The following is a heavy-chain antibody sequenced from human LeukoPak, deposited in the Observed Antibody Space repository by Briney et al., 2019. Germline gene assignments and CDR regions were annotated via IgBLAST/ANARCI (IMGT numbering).Heavy chain of an antibody. CDR3: AREGYSYAYYFDY. J-gene: IGHJ4*02. Sequence: QPGGSLRLSCAASGFTFSSYWMNWVRQAPGKELEWVANIKQDGSEKNYVDSVKGRFTISRDNAKNSLYLQMNSLRAEDTAVYYCAREGYSYAYYFDYWGQGTLVTVSS. D-gene: IGHD5-18*01. CDR1: GFTFSSYW. CDR2: IKQDGSEK. V-gene: IGHV3-7*01.